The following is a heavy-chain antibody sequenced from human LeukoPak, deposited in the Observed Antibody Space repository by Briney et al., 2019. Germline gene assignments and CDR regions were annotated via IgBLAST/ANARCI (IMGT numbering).Heavy chain of an antibody. D-gene: IGHD2-2*01. CDR2: IMPILGIA. CDR1: GGTFSSYT. J-gene: IGHJ6*03. Sequence: SVKVSCXASGGTFSSYTISWVRLAPGQGLEWMGRIMPILGIANYAQKFQVRVTITADKSTSTPYMELSSLRSEDTAVYYCASDPVRYCSSTSSYQKGHYYYYYMDVWGKGTTVTVSS. CDR3: ASDPVRYCSSTSSYQKGHYYYYYMDV. V-gene: IGHV1-69*02.